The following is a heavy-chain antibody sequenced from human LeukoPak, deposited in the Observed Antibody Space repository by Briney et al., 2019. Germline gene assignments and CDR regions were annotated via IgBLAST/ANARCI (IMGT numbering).Heavy chain of an antibody. CDR2: IYYSGST. V-gene: IGHV4-30-4*01. J-gene: IGHJ6*02. Sequence: SQTLSLTCTVSGGSLSSGDYYWGWVRQPPGRGLEWVGYIYYSGSTYYNPSLKSRVTISVNTSKNQFSLKLSSVTAADTAVYYCDRDGVVVISGGLYHYYGMDVWGRGTTVTVPS. CDR3: DRDGVVVISGGLYHYYGMDV. CDR1: GGSLSSGDYY. D-gene: IGHD3-22*01.